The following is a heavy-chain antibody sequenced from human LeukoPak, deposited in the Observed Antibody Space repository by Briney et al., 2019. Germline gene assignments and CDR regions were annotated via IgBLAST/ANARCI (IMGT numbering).Heavy chain of an antibody. CDR2: IHNNGAI. J-gene: IGHJ3*01. CDR3: AGETSTSDFSALDV. CDR1: GFNFRDHE. V-gene: IGHV3-69-1*01. Sequence: PGGSLRLSCVASGFNFRDHEMNWVRQAPGKGLEWVSKIHNNGAISYANSVKGRFIISRDNARSSLYLQMNNLRAEDTALYFCAGETSTSDFSALDVWGQGTVVTVS. D-gene: IGHD2-2*01.